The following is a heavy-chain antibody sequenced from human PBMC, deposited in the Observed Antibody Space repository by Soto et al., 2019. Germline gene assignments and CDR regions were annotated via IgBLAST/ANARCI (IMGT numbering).Heavy chain of an antibody. V-gene: IGHV3-23*01. CDR1: GFTFSSYA. D-gene: IGHD6-13*01. J-gene: IGHJ4*02. CDR2: ISGSGDST. Sequence: PGGSLRLSCEASGFTFSSYAMTWVRQAPGKGLEWVSGISGSGDSTYYADSVKGRFTISRDNSKNILYLQMNSLRAEDTAVYYCAKSAAAGTWSLGYWGQVTLVTASS. CDR3: AKSAAAGTWSLGY.